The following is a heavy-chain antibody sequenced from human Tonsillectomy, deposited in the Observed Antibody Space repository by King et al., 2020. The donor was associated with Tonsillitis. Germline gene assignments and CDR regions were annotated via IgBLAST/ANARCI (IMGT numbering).Heavy chain of an antibody. D-gene: IGHD1-1*01. CDR3: ARAYRESSVFYYYMDV. CDR1: GFTFSGYW. CDR2: IEQAGCEK. V-gene: IGHV3-7*01. Sequence: VQLVESGGDLVQPGGSLRLSCAASGFTFSGYWMTWVRQAPGKGLEWVANIEQAGCEKNYVDSVKGRFTISRDNANNSLYLQRNSLRAEDTAVYYCARAYRESSVFYYYMDVWGGGTTVTVSS. J-gene: IGHJ6*03.